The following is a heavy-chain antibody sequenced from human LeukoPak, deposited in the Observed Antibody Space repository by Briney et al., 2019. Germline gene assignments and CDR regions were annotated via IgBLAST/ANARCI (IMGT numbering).Heavy chain of an antibody. V-gene: IGHV3-30*03. J-gene: IGHJ4*02. CDR1: GFTFSSYG. CDR2: ISYDGSNK. CDR3: ARYSGSYSGYYFDY. Sequence: PGRSLRLSCAASGFTFSSYGMHWVRQAPGKGLEWVAVISYDGSNKYYADSVKGRFTISRDNSKNTLYLQMNSLRAEDTAVYYCARYSGSYSGYYFDYWGQGTLVTVSS. D-gene: IGHD1-26*01.